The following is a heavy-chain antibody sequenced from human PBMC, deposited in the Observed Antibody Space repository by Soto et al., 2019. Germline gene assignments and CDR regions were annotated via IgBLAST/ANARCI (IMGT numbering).Heavy chain of an antibody. CDR2: IIPIFGTA. Sequence: SVKFSCKASGGTFSSYAISWVRQAPGQGLEWMGGIIPIFGTANYAQKFQGRVTITADESTSTAYMELSSLRSEDTAVYYCAREETGTSWFDPWGQGTLVTVSS. CDR3: AREETGTSWFDP. D-gene: IGHD1-7*01. J-gene: IGHJ5*02. CDR1: GGTFSSYA. V-gene: IGHV1-69*13.